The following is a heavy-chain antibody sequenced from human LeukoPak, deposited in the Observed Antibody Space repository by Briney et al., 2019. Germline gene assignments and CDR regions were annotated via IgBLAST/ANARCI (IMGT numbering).Heavy chain of an antibody. CDR2: VNLQGST. Sequence: PSGTLSLTCGVSGGSVTNTNYWTWVRQPPGKGLEWIGEVNLQGSTNYNPSLMGRVAISVDTSENHISLQLTSVTAADTAVYYCAREGGPYRPLDYSGQGTLVTVSS. J-gene: IGHJ4*02. CDR3: AREGGPYRPLDY. CDR1: GGSVTNTNY. V-gene: IGHV4-4*02.